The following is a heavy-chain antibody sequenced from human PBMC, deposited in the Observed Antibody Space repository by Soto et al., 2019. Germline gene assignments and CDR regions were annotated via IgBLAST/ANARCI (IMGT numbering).Heavy chain of an antibody. V-gene: IGHV3-15*07. CDR3: TADPHYYTGGVSY. CDR1: GFTFSSAW. Sequence: EVQLVESGGGLVKPGGSLRLSCAASGFTFSSAWLNWVRQAPGKGLEWVGRIKGKVHGETTDYAAPVKGRFSISRDDSSNTLHLQMNSLEIEDTAVYYCTADPHYYTGGVSYRGQGALVTVSS. CDR2: IKGKVHGETT. J-gene: IGHJ4*02. D-gene: IGHD2-8*02.